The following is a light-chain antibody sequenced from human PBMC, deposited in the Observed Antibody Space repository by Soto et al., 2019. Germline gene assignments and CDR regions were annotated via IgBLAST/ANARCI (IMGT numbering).Light chain of an antibody. CDR1: SSDVGGYNY. Sequence: QSALTQPRSVSGSPGQSVTISCTGTSSDVGGYNYVSWYQQHPGKAPKLMIYDVSKRPSGVPDRFSGSKSGNTASLTISGLQAEDEADYYCCSYAGSYLVGGGTKLTVL. CDR3: CSYAGSYL. CDR2: DVS. V-gene: IGLV2-11*01. J-gene: IGLJ2*01.